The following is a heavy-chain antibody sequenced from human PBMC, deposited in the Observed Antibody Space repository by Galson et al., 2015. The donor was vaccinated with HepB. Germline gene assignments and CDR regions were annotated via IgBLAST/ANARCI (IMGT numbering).Heavy chain of an antibody. CDR2: ISYDGSNK. Sequence: SLRLSCAASGFTFSSYAMHWVRQAPGKGLEWVAVISYDGSNKYYADSVKGRFTISRDNSKNTLYLQMNSLRAEDTAVYYCARAAYYYDSSGYPLSYWGQGTLVTVSS. V-gene: IGHV3-30-3*01. D-gene: IGHD3-22*01. CDR3: ARAAYYYDSSGYPLSY. CDR1: GFTFSSYA. J-gene: IGHJ4*02.